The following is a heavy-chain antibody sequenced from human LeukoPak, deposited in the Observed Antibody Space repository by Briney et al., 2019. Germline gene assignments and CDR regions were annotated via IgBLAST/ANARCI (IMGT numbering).Heavy chain of an antibody. CDR2: ISSSGSTI. CDR1: GFTFSSYE. Sequence: GGSLRLSCAASGFTFSSYEMNWVRQAPGKGLEWVSYISSSGSTIYYADSVKGRFTISRDNAKNSLYLQMNSLRAEDTAVYYCAGNTGITGTTFAFDIWGQGTMVTVSS. V-gene: IGHV3-48*03. CDR3: AGNTGITGTTFAFDI. D-gene: IGHD1-20*01. J-gene: IGHJ3*02.